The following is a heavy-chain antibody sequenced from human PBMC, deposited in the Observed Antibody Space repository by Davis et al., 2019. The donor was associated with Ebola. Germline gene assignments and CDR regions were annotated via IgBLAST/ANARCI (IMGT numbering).Heavy chain of an antibody. CDR3: ARDVVVPAAMHGYYYYYGMDV. CDR1: GGTFSSYA. V-gene: IGHV1-69*04. CDR2: IIPILGIA. Sequence: AASVKVSCKASGGTFSSYAISWVRQAPGQGLEWMGRIIPILGIANYAQKFQGRVTMTRNTSISTAYMELSSLRSEDTAIYYCARDVVVPAAMHGYYYYYGMDVWGQGTTVTVSS. J-gene: IGHJ6*02. D-gene: IGHD2-2*01.